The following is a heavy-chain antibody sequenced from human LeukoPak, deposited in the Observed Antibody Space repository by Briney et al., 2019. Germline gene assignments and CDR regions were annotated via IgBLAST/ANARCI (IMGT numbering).Heavy chain of an antibody. D-gene: IGHD3-16*02. CDR1: GGSFSGYY. J-gene: IGHJ4*02. V-gene: IGHV4-34*01. CDR3: ARARIMITFGGVVVITYFDY. CDR2: INHSGST. Sequence: RPSESLSLTCAVYGGSFSGYYWSLIRQPPGKGLEWIGEINHSGSTNYNPSLKSRVTISVDTSKNQFSLKLSSVTAADTAVYYCARARIMITFGGVVVITYFDYWGQGTLVTVSS.